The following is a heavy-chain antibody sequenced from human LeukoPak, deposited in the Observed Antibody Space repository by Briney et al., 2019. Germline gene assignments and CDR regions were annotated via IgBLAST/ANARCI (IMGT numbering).Heavy chain of an antibody. V-gene: IGHV3-53*01. CDR2: IYSGGST. D-gene: IGHD3-10*01. Sequence: GGSLRLSCAASGFTVSSNYMTWVRQAPGKGLEWVSVIYSGGSTYYADSVKGRFTISRDNSKNTLYLQMNSLRAEDTAVCYCAKDQGYYGSGSYKEYFQHWGQGTLVTVSS. J-gene: IGHJ1*01. CDR3: AKDQGYYGSGSYKEYFQH. CDR1: GFTVSSNY.